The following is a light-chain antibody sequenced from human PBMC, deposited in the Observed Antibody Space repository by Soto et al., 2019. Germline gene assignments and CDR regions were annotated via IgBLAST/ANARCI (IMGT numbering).Light chain of an antibody. V-gene: IGKV3-15*01. CDR3: QQYNKWPYT. J-gene: IGKJ2*01. Sequence: EIVMTQSPATLSVSPGERATLSCRASQSVATNLAWYQQKPGQSPRLLIYGASTRATGIPAGFSGDGSGTEFTLTISSLQSEDFAVYFCQQYNKWPYTFGQGTKVDIK. CDR1: QSVATN. CDR2: GAS.